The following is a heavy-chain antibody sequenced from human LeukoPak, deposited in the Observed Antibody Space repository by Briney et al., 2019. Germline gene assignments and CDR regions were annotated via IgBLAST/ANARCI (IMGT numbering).Heavy chain of an antibody. CDR3: AREQRIAVPEEVY. CDR1: GGSISGYY. J-gene: IGHJ4*02. Sequence: PSETLSLTCVVYGGSISGYYWSWIRQPPGKGLEWIGEINHSGSTNYNPSLKSRVTISVDTSKNQFSLKLSSVTAADTAVYYCAREQRIAVPEEVYWGQGTLVTVSS. CDR2: INHSGST. D-gene: IGHD6-19*01. V-gene: IGHV4-34*01.